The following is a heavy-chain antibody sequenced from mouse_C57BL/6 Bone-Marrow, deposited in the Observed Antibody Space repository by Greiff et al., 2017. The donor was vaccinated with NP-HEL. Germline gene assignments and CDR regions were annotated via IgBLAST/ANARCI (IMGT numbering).Heavy chain of an antibody. CDR3: ARDYGSSYWFAY. CDR1: GYSITSGYY. CDR2: ISYDGSN. V-gene: IGHV3-6*01. J-gene: IGHJ3*01. D-gene: IGHD1-1*01. Sequence: ESGPGLVKPSQSLSLTCSVTGYSITSGYYWNWIRQFPGNKLEWMGYISYDGSNNYNPSLKNRNSITRDKSMNQFFLKLNSVTTEDTATDYCARDYGSSYWFAYRRQGTLVTVSA.